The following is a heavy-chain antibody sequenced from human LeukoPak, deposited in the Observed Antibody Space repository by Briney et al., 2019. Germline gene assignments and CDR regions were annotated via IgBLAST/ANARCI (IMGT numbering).Heavy chain of an antibody. CDR2: MNPNSGNT. Sequence: GASVKVSCKASGYTFTSYDINWVRQATGQGLEWMGWMNPNSGNTGYAQKFQGRVTMTRNTSISTAYMELSSLRSEDTAVYYCAREAFGSYYYYMDVWGKGTTVTVSS. D-gene: IGHD3-3*01. CDR3: AREAFGSYYYYMDV. V-gene: IGHV1-8*01. J-gene: IGHJ6*03. CDR1: GYTFTSYD.